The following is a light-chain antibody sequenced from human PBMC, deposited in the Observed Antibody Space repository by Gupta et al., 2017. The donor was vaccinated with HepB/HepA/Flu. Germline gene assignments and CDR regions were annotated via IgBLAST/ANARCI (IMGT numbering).Light chain of an antibody. Sequence: QSALTQPRSVSGSPGQSVTISCTGTSSDVGGYNYVSWYQQQPGTAPTLMILDGSKRPSGVPDRFSGSESGYAASLTISRTQAEDEADYDYYSYADNYSSPSVVFGGGTKLTVL. CDR3: YSYADNYSSPSVV. V-gene: IGLV2-11*01. J-gene: IGLJ2*01. CDR1: SSDVGGYNY. CDR2: DGS.